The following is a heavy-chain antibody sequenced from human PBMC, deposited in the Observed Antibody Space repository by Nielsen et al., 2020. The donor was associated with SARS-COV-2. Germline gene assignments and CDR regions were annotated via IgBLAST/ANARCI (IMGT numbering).Heavy chain of an antibody. J-gene: IGHJ4*02. D-gene: IGHD2-2*01. CDR1: GFAFRYYV. V-gene: IGHV3-30*18. CDR3: TKRGLCSSANCYHHFDS. Sequence: GESLKISCEVSGFAFRYYVMHWVRQAPGKGLEWVAVISDDGNNGSYADSVKGRFTISRDNSKNTLSLQMNSLRPEDTAVYYCTKRGLCSSANCYHHFDSWGLGTLVTVSS. CDR2: ISDDGNNG.